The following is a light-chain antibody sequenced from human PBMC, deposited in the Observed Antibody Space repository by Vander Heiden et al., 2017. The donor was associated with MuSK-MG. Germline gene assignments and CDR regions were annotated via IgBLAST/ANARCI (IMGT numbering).Light chain of an antibody. J-gene: IGLJ2*01. V-gene: IGLV6-57*01. Sequence: NFMLTQPHSVSESPGKAVTISCIRSSGSIASNYVQWYQQRPGSSPTTLIVVYNQRPSVVPDRFSFSIDSSSTSASLTISGLKAEDEADYYWPSYDSSNLGVFGGGTKLTVL. CDR2: VYN. CDR3: PSYDSSNLGV. CDR1: SGSIASNY.